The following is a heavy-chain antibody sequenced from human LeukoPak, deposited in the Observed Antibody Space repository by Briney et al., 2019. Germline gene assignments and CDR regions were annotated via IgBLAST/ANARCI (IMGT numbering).Heavy chain of an antibody. CDR1: GGTFSSYA. J-gene: IGHJ6*02. V-gene: IGHV1-69*13. CDR3: ARVRRGVTMIVVVTHPYGMDV. CDR2: IIPIFGTA. D-gene: IGHD3-22*01. Sequence: GASVKVSCKASGGTFSSYAISWVRQAPGQGLEWMGGIIPIFGTANYAQKFQGRVTITADESTSTAYMELSSLRSEDTAVYYCARVRRGVTMIVVVTHPYGMDVWGQGTTVTVSS.